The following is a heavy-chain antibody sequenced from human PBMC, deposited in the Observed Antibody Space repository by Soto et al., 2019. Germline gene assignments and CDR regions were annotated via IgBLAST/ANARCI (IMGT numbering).Heavy chain of an antibody. Sequence: QVQLVQSGAEVKKPGSSVKVSCKTSGVSFNNNGIGWVRQAPGHGLEWMGGVSPPFRTSNYARKFQGRIAITADASKRAVNMELSSLTSEDTAQYYCARVLYYGSGSYSPYGMDVWGQGTTVTVSS. CDR1: GVSFNNNG. D-gene: IGHD3-10*01. V-gene: IGHV1-69*01. CDR2: VSPPFRTS. J-gene: IGHJ6*02. CDR3: ARVLYYGSGSYSPYGMDV.